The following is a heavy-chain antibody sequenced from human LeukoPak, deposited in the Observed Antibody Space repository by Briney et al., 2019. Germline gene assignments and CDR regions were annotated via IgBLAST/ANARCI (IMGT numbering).Heavy chain of an antibody. CDR2: ISSSSSYI. V-gene: IGHV3-21*01. J-gene: IGHJ3*02. CDR3: ARDEDGYNDAFDI. CDR1: GFNFNVYS. D-gene: IGHD5-24*01. Sequence: GGSLRLSCAASGFNFNVYSMTWVRQAPGKGLEWVSSISSSSSYIYYADSVKGRFTISRDNAKNSLYLQMNSLRAEDTAVYYCARDEDGYNDAFDIWGQGTMVTVSS.